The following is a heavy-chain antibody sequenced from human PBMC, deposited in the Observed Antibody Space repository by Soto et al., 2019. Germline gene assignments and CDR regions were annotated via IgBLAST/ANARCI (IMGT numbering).Heavy chain of an antibody. J-gene: IGHJ4*02. CDR2: ISSDGSNK. CDR1: GFSFSSYG. V-gene: IGHV3-30*18. Sequence: QVQLVESGGGVVQPGRSLRLSCAASGFSFSSYGMHWVRQAPGKGLEWVAVISSDGSNKYYADSVKGRFTISRDNSKNTRFLQMNSLRAEDTAVYYCAKDGRILYDRYYFDYWGQGTLVTVSS. D-gene: IGHD2-8*01. CDR3: AKDGRILYDRYYFDY.